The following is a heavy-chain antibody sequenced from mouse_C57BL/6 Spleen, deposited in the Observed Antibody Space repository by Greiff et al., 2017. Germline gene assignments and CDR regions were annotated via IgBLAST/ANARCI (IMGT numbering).Heavy chain of an antibody. CDR2: INPNNGVA. J-gene: IGHJ4*01. CDR1: GYTFTDYY. D-gene: IGHD2-4*01. Sequence: EVQLQQSGPELVKPGASVKISCKASGYTFTDYYINWVKQSHGTSLECIGDINPNNGVASYNQKFKGKATLTVDKSSSTAYMELRSLTSEDSAVYYCAREDYDHDGNAMDYWGQGTSVTVSS. V-gene: IGHV1-26*01. CDR3: AREDYDHDGNAMDY.